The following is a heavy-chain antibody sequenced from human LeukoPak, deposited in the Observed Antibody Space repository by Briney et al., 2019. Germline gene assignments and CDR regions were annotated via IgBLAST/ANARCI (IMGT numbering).Heavy chain of an antibody. CDR1: GYSISSGYY. CDR3: ARSGIAVAEFYLGGDYFDY. CDR2: IYHSGST. D-gene: IGHD6-19*01. J-gene: IGHJ4*02. V-gene: IGHV4-38-2*02. Sequence: SSETLSLTCTVSGYSISSGYYWGWIRQPPGKGLEWIGNIYHSGSTYYNPSLKSRVTISVDTSKNQFSLKLSSVTAADTAVYYCARSGIAVAEFYLGGDYFDYWGQGTLVTVSS.